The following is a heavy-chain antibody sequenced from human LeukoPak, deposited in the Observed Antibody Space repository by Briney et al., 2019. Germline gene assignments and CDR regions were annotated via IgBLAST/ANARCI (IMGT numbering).Heavy chain of an antibody. CDR2: ISGSGGTT. Sequence: GGSLRLSCAASGFSFLNYGMSWVRQVPGKGPEWVSGISGSGGTTSYADSVKGRFSISRDNAKNSLYLQMNSLRAEDTAVYYCARDTPAFDIWGQGTMVTVSS. J-gene: IGHJ3*02. V-gene: IGHV3-23*01. CDR1: GFSFLNYG. CDR3: ARDTPAFDI.